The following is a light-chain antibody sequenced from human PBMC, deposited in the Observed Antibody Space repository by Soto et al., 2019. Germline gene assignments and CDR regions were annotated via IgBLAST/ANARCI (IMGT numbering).Light chain of an antibody. J-gene: IGLJ1*01. CDR1: SSDIGGYNY. Sequence: QPALTQPPSASGSPGQSVTISCTGTSSDIGGYNYVSWYQQHPGKAPKLMIYEVTKRPSGVPDRFSGSKSGNTASLTVSGIQAEDEADYYCCSYAGSKNGVFGTGTKLTVL. V-gene: IGLV2-8*01. CDR2: EVT. CDR3: CSYAGSKNGV.